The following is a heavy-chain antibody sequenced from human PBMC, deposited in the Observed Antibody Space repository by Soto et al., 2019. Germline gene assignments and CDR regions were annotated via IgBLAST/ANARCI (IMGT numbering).Heavy chain of an antibody. V-gene: IGHV3-23*01. CDR3: AKPTVAGTVMNAFDI. J-gene: IGHJ3*02. D-gene: IGHD6-13*01. CDR1: GFTFSSYA. CDR2: ISGSGGTT. Sequence: GGSLRLSCAASGFTFSSYAMSWVRQAPGKGLEWVSAISGSGGTTYYADSVKGRFTISRDNSKNTLYLQMNSLRAEDTAVYYCAKPTVAGTVMNAFDIWGQGTMVTVSS.